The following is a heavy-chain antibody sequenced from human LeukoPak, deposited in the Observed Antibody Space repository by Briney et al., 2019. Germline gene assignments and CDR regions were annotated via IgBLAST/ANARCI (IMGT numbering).Heavy chain of an antibody. CDR3: ARAYSLILTGYQNWFDP. CDR2: ISAYNGNT. Sequence: ASVKVSCKASGYSFTSYGISWVRQAPGQGLEWMGWISAYNGNTNYAQKLQGRVTMTTDTSTSTAYMDLRSLRSDDTAVYYCARAYSLILTGYQNWFDPWGQGTLVTVSS. CDR1: GYSFTSYG. V-gene: IGHV1-18*01. D-gene: IGHD3-9*01. J-gene: IGHJ5*02.